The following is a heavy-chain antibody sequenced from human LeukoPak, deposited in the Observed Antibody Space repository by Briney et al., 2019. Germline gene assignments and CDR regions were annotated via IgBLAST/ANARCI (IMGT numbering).Heavy chain of an antibody. Sequence: GGSLRLSCAAPGFTFSSYSMNWVRQAPGKGLEWVSSISSSSNYIYYADSVKGRFTISRDNSKNTLYLQMNSLRAEDTAVYYCAKVLIVGATPDNYWGQGTLVTVSS. J-gene: IGHJ4*02. D-gene: IGHD1-26*01. CDR1: GFTFSSYS. CDR2: ISSSSNYI. V-gene: IGHV3-21*04. CDR3: AKVLIVGATPDNY.